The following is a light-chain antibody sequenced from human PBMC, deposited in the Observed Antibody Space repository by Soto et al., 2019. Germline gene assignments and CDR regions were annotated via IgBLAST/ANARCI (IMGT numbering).Light chain of an antibody. CDR3: QHYTSYSEA. V-gene: IGKV1-5*03. CDR2: KAS. CDR1: QTISSW. J-gene: IGKJ1*01. Sequence: DIQMTQSPSTLSGSVGDRVTITCRASQTISSWLAWYQQKPGKAPKLLSYKASTLKSGVPSRFSDSGSGTESTPTIRPLQPDEFATYYFQHYTSYSEAFCQGTKVEL.